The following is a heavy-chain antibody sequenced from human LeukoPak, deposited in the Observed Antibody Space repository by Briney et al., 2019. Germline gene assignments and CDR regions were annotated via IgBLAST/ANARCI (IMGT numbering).Heavy chain of an antibody. CDR3: ARDFRIYDSSGYYYYYGMDV. CDR2: IYYSGST. D-gene: IGHD3-22*01. J-gene: IGHJ6*02. V-gene: IGHV4-31*03. Sequence: PSQTLSLTCTVSGGSISSGGYYWSWIRQHPGEGLEWIGYIYYSGSTYYNPSLKSRVTISVGTSKNQFSLKLSSVTAADTAVYYCARDFRIYDSSGYYYYYGMDVWGQGTTVTVSS. CDR1: GGSISSGGYY.